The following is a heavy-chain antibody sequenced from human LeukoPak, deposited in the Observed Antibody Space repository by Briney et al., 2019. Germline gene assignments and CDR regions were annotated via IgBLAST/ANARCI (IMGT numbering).Heavy chain of an antibody. Sequence: GGSLRLSCAASGFTFSDYYMTWIRQAPGKGLEWFSYISSSGSTIYYADSVKGRFTISRDNAKNSLYLQMNSLRAEDMALYYCAKGYDSSGYGDAFDIWGQGTMVTVSS. CDR3: AKGYDSSGYGDAFDI. CDR2: ISSSGSTI. D-gene: IGHD3-22*01. CDR1: GFTFSDYY. V-gene: IGHV3-11*01. J-gene: IGHJ3*02.